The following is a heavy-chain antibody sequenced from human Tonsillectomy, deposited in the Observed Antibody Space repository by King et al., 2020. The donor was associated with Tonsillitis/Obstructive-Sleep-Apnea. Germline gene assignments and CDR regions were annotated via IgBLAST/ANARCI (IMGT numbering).Heavy chain of an antibody. CDR2: ISWNSGSI. CDR1: GFTFDDYA. Sequence: QLVQSGGGLVQPGRSLRLSCAASGFTFDDYAMHWVRQAPGKGLEWVSGISWNSGSIGYADPVKGRFTISRDNAKNSLYLQMNSLRAEDTALYYCAKDITPYLALDAFDIWGQGTMVTVSS. J-gene: IGHJ3*02. V-gene: IGHV3-9*01. D-gene: IGHD1-14*01. CDR3: AKDITPYLALDAFDI.